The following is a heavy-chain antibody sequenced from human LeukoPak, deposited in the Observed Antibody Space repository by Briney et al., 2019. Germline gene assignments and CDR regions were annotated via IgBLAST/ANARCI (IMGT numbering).Heavy chain of an antibody. J-gene: IGHJ4*02. CDR1: GYTFTSYG. CDR2: TSAYNGNT. CDR3: AREIFYYDSSGYYYAFDY. D-gene: IGHD3-22*01. V-gene: IGHV1-18*01. Sequence: ASVKVSCKASGYTFTSYGISWVRQAPGQGLEWMGWTSAYNGNTNYAQKLQGRVTMTTDTSTSTAYMELRSLRSDDTAVYYCAREIFYYDSSGYYYAFDYWGQGTLVTVSS.